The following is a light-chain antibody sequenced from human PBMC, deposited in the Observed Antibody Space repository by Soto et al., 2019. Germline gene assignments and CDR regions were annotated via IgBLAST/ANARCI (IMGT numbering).Light chain of an antibody. V-gene: IGLV1-47*01. CDR1: RSNIGSNH. CDR2: ETN. J-gene: IGLJ2*01. CDR3: ASWDDRLYAVI. Sequence: QSVLTQPPSASGTPGQRVTICCYGIRSNIGSNHVYWYQQLPGAAPKLLIYETNQRPSAVPDRLSGSKSGTSASLAISGLRSEDEADYYCASWDDRLYAVIFGGGTKLTVL.